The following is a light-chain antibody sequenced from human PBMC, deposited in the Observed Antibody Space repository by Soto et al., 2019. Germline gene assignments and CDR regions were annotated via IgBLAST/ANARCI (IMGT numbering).Light chain of an antibody. Sequence: EIVLTQSPGTLSLSPGERATLSCRASQSVSNNYLAWYQQKPGQAPRLLIYGASNRATGIPDRFSGSGSGTDFTLTISSLQPEDVATYYCQKYKNAPLTFGGGTKVDIK. CDR1: QSVSNNY. CDR2: GAS. V-gene: IGKV3-20*01. CDR3: QKYKNAPLT. J-gene: IGKJ4*01.